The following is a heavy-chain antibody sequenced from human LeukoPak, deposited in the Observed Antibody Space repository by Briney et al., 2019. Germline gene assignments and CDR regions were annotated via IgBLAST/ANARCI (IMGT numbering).Heavy chain of an antibody. CDR2: ISGDGGTT. V-gene: IGHV3-43*02. CDR3: AKHNWNYDS. Sequence: GGSLRPSCAASGFTFDDYSMHWVRQAPGKGLEWVSLISGDGGTTYYADSVKGRFTISRDNNKNSLYLQMSSLRTEDTALYYCAKHNWNYDSWGQGTLVTVSS. CDR1: GFTFDDYS. J-gene: IGHJ5*01. D-gene: IGHD1-1*01.